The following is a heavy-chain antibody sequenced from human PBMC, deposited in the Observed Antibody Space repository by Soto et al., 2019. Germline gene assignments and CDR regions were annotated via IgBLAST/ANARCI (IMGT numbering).Heavy chain of an antibody. J-gene: IGHJ6*03. CDR3: ARLQYYYNYYMDV. Sequence: QVQLQESGPGLVKPSATLSLACTVYGGSISTSYRWGWIRQAPGKGLGWIGSIYYSGSTYYNPSLKSRVTISVDTSKNQFSLNLSSVTAADTAVYFCARLQYYYNYYMDVWGKGTTVTVSS. CDR2: IYYSGST. V-gene: IGHV4-39*01. CDR1: GGSISTSYR.